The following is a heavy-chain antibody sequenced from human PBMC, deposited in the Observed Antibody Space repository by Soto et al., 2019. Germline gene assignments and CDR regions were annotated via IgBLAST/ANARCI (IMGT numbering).Heavy chain of an antibody. CDR3: ARDFGWFDS. D-gene: IGHD3-16*01. Sequence: SETMSLTWTVSGGSIRTTSSFWGWIRQPPGKGLEWIASVYHSGSTYYSPSLKRRVTLSVDTSNNQFSLTLSSVTAADTAVYFCARDFGWFDSWVQGSQVT. CDR2: VYHSGST. J-gene: IGHJ5*01. V-gene: IGHV4-39*01. CDR1: GGSIRTTSSF.